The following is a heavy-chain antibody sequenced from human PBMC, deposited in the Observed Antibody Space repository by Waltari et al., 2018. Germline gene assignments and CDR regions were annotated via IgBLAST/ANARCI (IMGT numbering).Heavy chain of an antibody. J-gene: IGHJ4*02. V-gene: IGHV1-24*01. Sequence: QVQLVQSGAEVKKPGASVKVSCKVSGSTLTELSMHWVRQAPGKGLEWMGGFDPEDGETSYAQKSQCRVTMTEDTSTDTAYMERSSLRSEDTAVYYCATIAAARHPEIDYWRQGALVSVSS. CDR2: FDPEDGET. CDR1: GSTLTELS. CDR3: ATIAAARHPEIDY. D-gene: IGHD6-13*01.